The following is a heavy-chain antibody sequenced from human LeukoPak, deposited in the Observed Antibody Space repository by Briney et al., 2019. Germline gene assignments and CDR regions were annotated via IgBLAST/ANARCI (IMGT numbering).Heavy chain of an antibody. Sequence: SETLSLTCTVSGGSISGYYWSWIRQPPGKGLEWIGFIYYRGSTNYNPSLKSRVTISVDTSKNQFSLKLSSVIAADTAVYYCARDKGAADYGGDYFDYWGQGTLVTVSS. V-gene: IGHV4-59*01. J-gene: IGHJ4*02. CDR1: GGSISGYY. CDR3: ARDKGAADYGGDYFDY. CDR2: IYYRGST. D-gene: IGHD4-23*01.